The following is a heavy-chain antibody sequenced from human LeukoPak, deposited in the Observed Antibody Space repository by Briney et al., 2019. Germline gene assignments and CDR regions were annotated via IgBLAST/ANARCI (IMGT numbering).Heavy chain of an antibody. CDR2: ISPGGEIT. CDR1: GFTFSIYG. V-gene: IGHV3-48*04. J-gene: IGHJ5*02. CDR3: AREGAPYGSGSYWAASAENWFDP. D-gene: IGHD3-10*01. Sequence: PGGTLRLSCAASGFTFSIYGMNWVRQAPGKGLEWVSGISPGGEITYYADSVKGRFTISRDNAKNSLYLQMNSLRAEDTAVYYCAREGAPYGSGSYWAASAENWFDPWGQGTLVTVSS.